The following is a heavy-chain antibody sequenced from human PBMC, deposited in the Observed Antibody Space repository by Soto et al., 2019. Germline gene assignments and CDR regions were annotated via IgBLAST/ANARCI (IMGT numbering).Heavy chain of an antibody. CDR1: GGTFSSYT. J-gene: IGHJ4*02. CDR3: AITLVSLDF. Sequence: QVQLVQSGAEVKKPGSSVKVSCKASGGTFSSYTINWVRQAPGQGLEWMGRIIPIIGIVNYAQKFQGRVTIIADKSTATAYMELNSLRFEDTAVYYCAITLVSLDFWGQGTLVTVSS. V-gene: IGHV1-69*02. CDR2: IIPIIGIV. D-gene: IGHD3-9*01.